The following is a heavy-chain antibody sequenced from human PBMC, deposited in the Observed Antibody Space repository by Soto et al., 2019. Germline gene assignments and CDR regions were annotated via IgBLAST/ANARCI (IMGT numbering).Heavy chain of an antibody. CDR3: ARDLRTTETGYSSGWYYPYYYYGMDV. J-gene: IGHJ6*02. Sequence: GASVKVSCKASGYTFTSYGISWVRQAPGQRLEWMGWINPNSGGTNYAQKFQGWVTMTRDTSISTAYMELSRLRSDDTAVYYCARDLRTTETGYSSGWYYPYYYYGMDVWGQGTTVTVSS. CDR2: INPNSGGT. CDR1: GYTFTSYG. D-gene: IGHD6-19*01. V-gene: IGHV1-2*04.